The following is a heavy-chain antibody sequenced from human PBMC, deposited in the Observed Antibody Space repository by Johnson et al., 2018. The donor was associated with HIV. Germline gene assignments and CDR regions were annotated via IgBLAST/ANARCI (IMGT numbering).Heavy chain of an antibody. J-gene: IGHJ3*01. D-gene: IGHD1-26*01. CDR1: GFTISTFW. Sequence: QMLLVESGGALVQPGGSLRLSCEVSGFTISTFWMHWVRQVPGKGLEWVAVVWFDGRNKYYSDSVKGRFTISRDDSKNTLFLQRGSLRPEAMAFYYCARDGRSSTWSTDGIEALDVWGQGRMVTVSS. CDR3: ARDGRSSTWSTDGIEALDV. V-gene: IGHV3-33*08. CDR2: VWFDGRNK.